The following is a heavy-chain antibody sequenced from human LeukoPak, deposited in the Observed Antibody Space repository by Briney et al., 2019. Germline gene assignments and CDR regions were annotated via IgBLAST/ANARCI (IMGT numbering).Heavy chain of an antibody. CDR3: ARHWSWYVDY. D-gene: IGHD6-13*01. CDR2: IYYSGSP. Sequence: SETLSLTCTLSGGSISSTTYFWGWIRQPPGKGLEWIGSIYYSGSPYYNPSLKSRVTISVDTSKNQLSLRLSSVTAADTAVYYCARHWSWYVDYWGQGTLVTVSS. V-gene: IGHV4-39*01. CDR1: GGSISSTTYF. J-gene: IGHJ4*02.